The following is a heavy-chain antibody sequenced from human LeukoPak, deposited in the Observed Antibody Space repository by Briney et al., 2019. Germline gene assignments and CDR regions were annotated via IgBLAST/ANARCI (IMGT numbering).Heavy chain of an antibody. CDR1: GFTFSSYV. CDR2: ISGSGGST. CDR3: AKGWTKSDY. Sequence: GGSLRLSCAASGFTFSSYVMSWVRQAPGKGLEWVSAISGSGGSTYYADSVKGRFTISRDNSKNTLFLQMNSLRAEGTAVYYCAKGWTKSDYWGQGTLVTVSS. J-gene: IGHJ4*02. V-gene: IGHV3-23*01. D-gene: IGHD3/OR15-3a*01.